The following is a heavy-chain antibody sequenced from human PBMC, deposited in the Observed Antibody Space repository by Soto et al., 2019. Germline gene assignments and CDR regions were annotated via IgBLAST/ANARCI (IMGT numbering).Heavy chain of an antibody. Sequence: PSETLSLTCAVSGCSISSGGYSWSWIRQPPGKGLEWIGYIYHSGSTYYNPSLKSRVTISVDRSKNQFSLKLSSVTAADTAVYYCARTFGELSFGEFWFDPWGQGSLVTVAS. J-gene: IGHJ5*02. CDR3: ARTFGELSFGEFWFDP. CDR1: GCSISSGGYS. CDR2: IYHSGST. V-gene: IGHV4-30-2*01. D-gene: IGHD3-10*01.